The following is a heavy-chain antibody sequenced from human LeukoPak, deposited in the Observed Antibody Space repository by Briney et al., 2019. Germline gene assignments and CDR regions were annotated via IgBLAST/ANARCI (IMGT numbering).Heavy chain of an antibody. D-gene: IGHD3-10*01. Sequence: PGGSLRLSCAASGFTFSSYWMGWVRQAPGKGLEWVANIKQDGSEKYYVDSVKGRFTISRDNAKNSLYLQMNSLRAEDTAVYYCAREPSMVRGVSPFDYWGQGTLVTVSS. CDR2: IKQDGSEK. J-gene: IGHJ4*02. V-gene: IGHV3-7*03. CDR3: AREPSMVRGVSPFDY. CDR1: GFTFSSYW.